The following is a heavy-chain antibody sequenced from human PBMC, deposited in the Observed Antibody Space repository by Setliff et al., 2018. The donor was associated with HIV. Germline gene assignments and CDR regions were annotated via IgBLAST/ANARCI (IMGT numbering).Heavy chain of an antibody. D-gene: IGHD6-13*01. CDR3: ARRDGRSMNAFEI. CDR2: IYPDDSNT. J-gene: IGHJ3*02. Sequence: GESLKISCKALDYTFTTYWIGWVRQKPGEGLEWMGIIYPDDSNTRYNPSFQSHVTISADKSIATAYLQVNDLKTSDTATYYCARRDGRSMNAFEIWGPGTMVTVS. V-gene: IGHV5-51*01. CDR1: DYTFTTYW.